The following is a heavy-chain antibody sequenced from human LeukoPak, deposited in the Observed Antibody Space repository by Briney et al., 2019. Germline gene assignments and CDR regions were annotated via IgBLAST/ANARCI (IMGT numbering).Heavy chain of an antibody. D-gene: IGHD6-19*01. CDR3: AKDISKWLDAFDI. CDR2: ISSSGRLM. Sequence: PGGSLRLSCAASGFAFSTYSMNWVRQAPGKGLEWVSHISSSGRLMQYADSVKGRFTITRDNAKNSLYLQMNSLRAEDTALYYCAKDISKWLDAFDIWGQGTMVTVSS. V-gene: IGHV3-21*04. CDR1: GFAFSTYS. J-gene: IGHJ3*02.